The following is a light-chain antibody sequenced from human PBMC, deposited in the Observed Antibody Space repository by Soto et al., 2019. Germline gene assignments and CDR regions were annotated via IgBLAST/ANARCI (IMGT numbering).Light chain of an antibody. CDR3: QQYGSSPYT. CDR2: GAS. CDR1: QSVSSSY. V-gene: IGKV3-20*01. J-gene: IGKJ2*01. Sequence: EIVLTQSPGPLSLSPGERATLSCRAGQSVSSSYLAWYQQKPGQTPRLRIYGASSRATDIPDRFSGSGSGTDFTLTISRLESEYFAVYYCQQYGSSPYTFGQGPKLEIK.